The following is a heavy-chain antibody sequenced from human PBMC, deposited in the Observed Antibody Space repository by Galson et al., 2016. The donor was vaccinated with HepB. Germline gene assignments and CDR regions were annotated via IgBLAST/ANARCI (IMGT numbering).Heavy chain of an antibody. Sequence: SVKVSCKASGYTFSGFYIHWVRQAPGQGLEWMGWINPDSGVTQYSQKFQGWVTMTRDTSLSTAYMELRRRRSAGTAVYYCARGAPQYSSSFQGTYYYYYGMDVWGQGNPGHRLL. CDR1: GYTFSGFY. CDR2: INPDSGVT. J-gene: IGHJ6*02. CDR3: ARGAPQYSSSFQGTYYYYYGMDV. V-gene: IGHV1-2*04. D-gene: IGHD6-13*01.